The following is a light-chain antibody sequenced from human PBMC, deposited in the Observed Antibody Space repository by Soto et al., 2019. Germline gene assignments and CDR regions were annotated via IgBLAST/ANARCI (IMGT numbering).Light chain of an antibody. J-gene: IGKJ5*01. CDR2: GAT. CDR1: QSLSNNF. CDR3: RHYGSAPIT. V-gene: IGKV3-20*01. Sequence: EIVLTQSPGTLSLSPGEGATLSCRASQSLSNNFLAWYQQKPGQAPRLVIYGATSRATGIPDRFSGSGSGTDFTLTISGLEPEDFAVYYCRHYGSAPITFGQGTRLEIK.